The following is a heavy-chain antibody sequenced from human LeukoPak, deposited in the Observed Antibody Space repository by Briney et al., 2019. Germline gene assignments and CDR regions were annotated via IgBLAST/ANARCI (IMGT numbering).Heavy chain of an antibody. Sequence: SETLSLTCTVSGGSISSYYWSWIRQPPGKGLEWIGYIYYSGSTNYNPSLKSRVTISVDTSKNQFSLKLSSVTAADTAVHYCARDRSDSSGYYFPNDWGQGTLVTVSS. J-gene: IGHJ4*02. V-gene: IGHV4-59*01. D-gene: IGHD3-22*01. CDR2: IYYSGST. CDR3: ARDRSDSSGYYFPND. CDR1: GGSISSYY.